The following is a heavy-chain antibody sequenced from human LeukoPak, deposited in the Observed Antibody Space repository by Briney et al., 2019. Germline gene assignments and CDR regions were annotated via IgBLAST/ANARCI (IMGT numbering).Heavy chain of an antibody. CDR1: GFTFSRYG. D-gene: IGHD3-9*01. V-gene: IGHV3-30*18. CDR2: ISYDRSNE. CDR3: AKGPDVLRYFDWLHYFDY. J-gene: IGHJ4*02. Sequence: GGPLRLSCAASGFTFSRYGMHWVRQAPGKGLEWVAAISYDRSNEYYADSVKGRFTISRDNSKNTLYLQMNSLRAEDTAVYYCAKGPDVLRYFDWLHYFDYWGQGTLVTASS.